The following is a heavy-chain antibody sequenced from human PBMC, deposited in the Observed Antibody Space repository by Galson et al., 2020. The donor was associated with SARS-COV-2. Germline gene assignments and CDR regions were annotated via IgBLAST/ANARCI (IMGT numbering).Heavy chain of an antibody. CDR3: AKDQRFDILTGQGWFDP. J-gene: IGHJ5*02. CDR2: ISGSGGST. D-gene: IGHD3-9*01. V-gene: IGHV3-23*01. Sequence: GGSLRLSCAASGFTFSTYAMSWVRQAPGKGLEWVSAISGSGGSTYYADSVKGRFTISRDNSKNTLYVQMNSLRAEDTAVYYCAKDQRFDILTGQGWFDPWGQGTLVTVSS. CDR1: GFTFSTYA.